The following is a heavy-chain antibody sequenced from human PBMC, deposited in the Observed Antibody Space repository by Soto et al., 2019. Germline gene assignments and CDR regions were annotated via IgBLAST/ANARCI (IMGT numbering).Heavy chain of an antibody. Sequence: PSETLSLTCTVSGGSISSGDYYWSWIRQPPGKGLEWIGYIYYSGSTYYNPSLKSRVTISVDTSKNQFSLKLSSVTAADTAVYYCARDRRSCSSTSCPSGMDVWGQGTTVTVSS. V-gene: IGHV4-30-4*01. CDR2: IYYSGST. J-gene: IGHJ6*02. CDR1: GGSISSGDYY. D-gene: IGHD2-2*01. CDR3: ARDRRSCSSTSCPSGMDV.